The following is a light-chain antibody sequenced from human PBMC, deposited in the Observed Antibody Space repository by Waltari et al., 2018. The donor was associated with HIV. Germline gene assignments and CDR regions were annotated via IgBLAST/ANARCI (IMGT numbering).Light chain of an antibody. CDR3: AAWDDSLNGNV. J-gene: IGLJ1*01. CDR2: SNN. V-gene: IGLV1-44*01. Sequence: QSVVTQPPSASGTPGQRVTISCSGSSPNIGSNPLHWYQQLPGTAPKLLLYSNNQRPSGVPDRFSGSKSGTSASLAISGLQSEDEADYYCAAWDDSLNGNVFGTGTKVTVL. CDR1: SPNIGSNP.